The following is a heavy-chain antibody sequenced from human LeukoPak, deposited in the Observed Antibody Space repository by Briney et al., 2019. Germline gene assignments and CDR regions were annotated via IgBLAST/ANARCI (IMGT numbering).Heavy chain of an antibody. CDR1: GISFSTYW. Sequence: GGSLRLSCAASGISFSTYWMSWVRQAPGKGLEWVANIKQDGSAEVYMDSVKGRFTTSRDNAKNSLFLQMNTLRAEDTAVYYCARDPYSSTWSYGMAVWGQGTTVTVSS. V-gene: IGHV3-7*05. CDR3: ARDPYSSTWSYGMAV. D-gene: IGHD6-6*01. CDR2: IKQDGSAE. J-gene: IGHJ6*02.